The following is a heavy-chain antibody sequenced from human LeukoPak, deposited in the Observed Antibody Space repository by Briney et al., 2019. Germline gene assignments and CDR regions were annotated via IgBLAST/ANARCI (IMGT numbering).Heavy chain of an antibody. CDR1: GYTFSRYG. D-gene: IGHD3-10*01. CDR3: ARDQWFGDLNLPLLDY. Sequence: GASVKVSCKASETSGYTFSRYGISWVRQAPGQGLEWMGWINPNSGGTNYAQKFQGRVTMTRDTSISTAYMELSRLRSDDTAVYYCARDQWFGDLNLPLLDYWGQGTLVTVSS. J-gene: IGHJ4*02. CDR2: INPNSGGT. V-gene: IGHV1-2*02.